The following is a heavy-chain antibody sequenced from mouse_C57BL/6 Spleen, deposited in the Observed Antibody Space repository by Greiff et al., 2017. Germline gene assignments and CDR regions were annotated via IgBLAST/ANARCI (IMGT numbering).Heavy chain of an antibody. Sequence: EVHLVESGGDLVKPGGSLKLSCAASGFTFSSYGMSWVRQTPDKRLEWVATISSGGSYTYYPDSVKGRFTISRDNAKNTLYLQMSSLKSEDTAMYYCARHEGVGLHYCDYWGQGTTLTVSS. CDR2: ISSGGSYT. CDR3: ARHEGVGLHYCDY. D-gene: IGHD2-4*01. J-gene: IGHJ2*01. CDR1: GFTFSSYG. V-gene: IGHV5-6*01.